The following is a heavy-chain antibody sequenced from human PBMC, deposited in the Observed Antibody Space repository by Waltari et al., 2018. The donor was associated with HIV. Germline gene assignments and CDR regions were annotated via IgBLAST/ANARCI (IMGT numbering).Heavy chain of an antibody. CDR3: AKDKGGVTYIFDY. D-gene: IGHD1-1*01. CDR1: GFPSSSYG. J-gene: IGHJ4*02. CDR2: ISYDGSNK. V-gene: IGHV3-30*18. Sequence: QVQLVASGGGVVQTGRSMRLSCASSGFPSSSYGLLWVRQAPGKGLEWVAVISYDGSNKYYADAVKGRFTISRDNSKNTLDLQMNSLRAEDTAVYYCAKDKGGVTYIFDYWGQGTLVTVSS.